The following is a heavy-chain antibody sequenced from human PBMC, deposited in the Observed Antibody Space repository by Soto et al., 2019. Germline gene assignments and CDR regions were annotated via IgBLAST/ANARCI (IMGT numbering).Heavy chain of an antibody. D-gene: IGHD3-9*01. CDR1: GASITSNY. CDR3: ATGEGGNVLRFFDWFF. J-gene: IGHJ1*01. Sequence: QVQLQESGPGMVKPSETLSLTCTVSGASITSNYWTWIRQPPGEGLEWIGNIYYSGVTNYNPSLQSRVTISVDRSNHQFSLKLSSVTAADTAVYYCATGEGGNVLRFFDWFFWGRGTLVTVSS. V-gene: IGHV4-59*01. CDR2: IYYSGVT.